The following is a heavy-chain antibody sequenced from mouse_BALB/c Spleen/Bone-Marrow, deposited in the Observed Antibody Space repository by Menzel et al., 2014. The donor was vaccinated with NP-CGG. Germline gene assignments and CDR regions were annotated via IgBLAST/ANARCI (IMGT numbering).Heavy chain of an antibody. CDR3: ARDRGYFDD. Sequence: EVQLVESGGGLVKPGGSLKLSCAASGFTFSSYAMSWVRQSPEKRLEWVAEISSGGSYTYYPDTVTGRFTISRDNAKNTLYLEMSSLRSEDTAMYYCARDRGYFDDWGQGTTLTVSS. D-gene: IGHD3-1*01. CDR1: GFTFSSYA. J-gene: IGHJ2*01. V-gene: IGHV5-9-4*01. CDR2: ISSGGSYT.